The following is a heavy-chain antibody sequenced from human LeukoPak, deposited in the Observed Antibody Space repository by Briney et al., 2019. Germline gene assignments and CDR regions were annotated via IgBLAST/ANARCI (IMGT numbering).Heavy chain of an antibody. D-gene: IGHD3-10*01. J-gene: IGHJ4*02. CDR1: GFTFSTYG. CDR2: IWYDGSNK. V-gene: IGHV3-33*06. Sequence: GGSLRLSCAASGFTFSTYGMHWVRQAPGKGLEWVAVIWYDGSNKYYADSVKGRFTISRDNSKNTLYLQMNSLRAEDTAMYYCAKDFARGRVLHYWGQGTLVTVSS. CDR3: AKDFARGRVLHY.